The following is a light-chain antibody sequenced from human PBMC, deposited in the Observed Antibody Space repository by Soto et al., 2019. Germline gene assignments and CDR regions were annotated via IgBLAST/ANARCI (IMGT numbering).Light chain of an antibody. CDR1: QSVDSSF. CDR3: QQYVSSVT. CDR2: GAS. Sequence: EIVLTQSPGFLSLSPGERVTLSCRASQSVDSSFFAWYQQKPGQAPRLLIYGASKRATGIPDRFSGSGSGTDFTLTISTLEPEDFAVYYCQQYVSSVTFGQGTKVEIK. J-gene: IGKJ1*01. V-gene: IGKV3-20*01.